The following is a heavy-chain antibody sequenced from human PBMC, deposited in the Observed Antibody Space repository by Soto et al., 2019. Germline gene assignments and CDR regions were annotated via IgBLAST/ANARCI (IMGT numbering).Heavy chain of an antibody. Sequence: ASVKVSCKASGGTFISYAISWVRQAPGQGLEWMGGIIPIFGTANYAQKFQGRVTITADESTSTAYMELSSLRSEDTAVYYCARDRSSNYDYYYYGMDVWGQGTTVTVSS. V-gene: IGHV1-69*13. CDR3: ARDRSSNYDYYYYGMDV. J-gene: IGHJ6*02. D-gene: IGHD4-4*01. CDR2: IIPIFGTA. CDR1: GGTFISYA.